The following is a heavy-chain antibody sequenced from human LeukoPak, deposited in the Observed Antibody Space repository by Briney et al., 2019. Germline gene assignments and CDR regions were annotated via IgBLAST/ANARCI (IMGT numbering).Heavy chain of an antibody. Sequence: GDPLKIPCKGSAYSFTTYWVARVRQMPGKGLEWMGIIYLGDSDSRYSPSSQGQVTISADKSITTAYLQWSSLKASDTAMYYCARVYSNAFDIWGQGTMVTVSS. D-gene: IGHD6-13*01. CDR3: ARVYSNAFDI. V-gene: IGHV5-51*01. CDR2: IYLGDSDS. J-gene: IGHJ3*02. CDR1: AYSFTTYW.